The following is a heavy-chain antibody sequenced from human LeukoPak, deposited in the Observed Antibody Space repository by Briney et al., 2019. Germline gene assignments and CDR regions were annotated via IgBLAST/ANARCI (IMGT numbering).Heavy chain of an antibody. CDR3: ARKTYDILTGLNWFDP. Sequence: ASVKVSCKASGYTFTSYDINWVRQATGQGLEWMGWMNPNSGNTGYAQKFQGRVTITRNTSISTAYMELSSLRSEDTAVYYCARKTYDILTGLNWFDPWGQGTLVTVSS. CDR1: GYTFTSYD. CDR2: MNPNSGNT. D-gene: IGHD3-9*01. J-gene: IGHJ5*02. V-gene: IGHV1-8*03.